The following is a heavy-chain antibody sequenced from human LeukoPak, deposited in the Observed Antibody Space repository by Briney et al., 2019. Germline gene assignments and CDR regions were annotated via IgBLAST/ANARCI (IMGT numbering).Heavy chain of an antibody. J-gene: IGHJ4*02. CDR3: ARDKMVNWRGFDY. V-gene: IGHV3-30-3*01. Sequence: PGGSLRLSCAASGFTFSSYAMHWVRQAPGKGLEWVAVISYDGSNKYYADSVKGRFTISRDNSKNTLYLQMNSLRAEDTAVYYCARDKMVNWRGFDYWGQGILVTVSS. CDR2: ISYDGSNK. CDR1: GFTFSSYA. D-gene: IGHD5-18*01.